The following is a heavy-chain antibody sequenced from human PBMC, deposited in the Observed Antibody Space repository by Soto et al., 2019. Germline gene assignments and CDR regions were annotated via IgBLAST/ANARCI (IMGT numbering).Heavy chain of an antibody. CDR3: AMDIWRDGYRYFDY. CDR1: GFTFSNYG. V-gene: IGHV3-33*01. J-gene: IGHJ4*02. Sequence: QVQVVESGGGVVQPGRSLKLSCAASGFTFSNYGMHWVRQAPGKGLEWVAVISHEETYKDYADSVRGRFTISRDNSDNTLYLQMISLRAQDAAVYFCAMDIWRDGYRYFDYWGQGTLVTVSS. D-gene: IGHD5-12*01. CDR2: ISHEETYK.